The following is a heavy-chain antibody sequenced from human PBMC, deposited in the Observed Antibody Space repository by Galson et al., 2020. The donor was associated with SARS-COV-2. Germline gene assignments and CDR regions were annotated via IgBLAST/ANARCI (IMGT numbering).Heavy chain of an antibody. CDR2: ISSSSSYI. CDR3: ARDGRVLEWLLNYYYYYMDV. V-gene: IGHV3-21*01. D-gene: IGHD3-3*01. J-gene: IGHJ6*03. Sequence: KIGESLKISCAASGFTFSSYSMNWVRQAPGKGLEWVSSISSSSSYIYYADSVKGRFTISRDNAKNSLYLQMNSLRAEDTAVYYCARDGRVLEWLLNYYYYYMDVWGKGTTVTVSS. CDR1: GFTFSSYS.